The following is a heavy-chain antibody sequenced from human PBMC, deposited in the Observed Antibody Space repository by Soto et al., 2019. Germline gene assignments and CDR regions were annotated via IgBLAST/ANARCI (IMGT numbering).Heavy chain of an antibody. CDR2: ISSDGSTK. V-gene: IGHV3-30*03. Sequence: KELEWVAVISSDGSTKCYADSVKGRVTISRDNSKNTLYLQMNSLRAEDTAVYYCAIFFLFQAEDGRRDSVLVSAFLLNRTSDL. D-gene: IGHD6-13*01. CDR3: AIFFLFQAEDGRRDSVLVSAFLLNRTSDL. J-gene: IGHJ2*01.